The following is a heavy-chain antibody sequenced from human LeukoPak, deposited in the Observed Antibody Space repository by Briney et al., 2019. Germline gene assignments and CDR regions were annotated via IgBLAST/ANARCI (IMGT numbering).Heavy chain of an antibody. Sequence: SETLSLTCAVYGGSFSGYYWSWIRQPPGKGLEWIGEINHSGSTNYNPSLKSRVTISVDTSKNQFSLKLSSVTAADTAVYYCAISFLAARAFDYWGQGTLVTVSS. CDR3: AISFLAARAFDY. D-gene: IGHD6-6*01. J-gene: IGHJ4*02. V-gene: IGHV4-34*01. CDR2: INHSGST. CDR1: GGSFSGYY.